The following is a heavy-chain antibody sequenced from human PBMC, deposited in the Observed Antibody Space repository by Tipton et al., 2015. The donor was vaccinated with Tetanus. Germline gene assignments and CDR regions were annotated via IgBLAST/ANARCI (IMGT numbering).Heavy chain of an antibody. CDR3: ARDLGTSGFL. D-gene: IGHD1-7*01. CDR1: GGSLSRYY. CDR2: VDDSGST. V-gene: IGHV4-34*01. J-gene: IGHJ4*02. Sequence: LRLSCAVYGGSLSRYYWTWIRQPPGKGLEWIGEVDDSGSTNYSPSLKSRVTISLDTSKNLFSLQLSSLTAADTAVYYCARDLGTSGFLWGQGTLVPVSS.